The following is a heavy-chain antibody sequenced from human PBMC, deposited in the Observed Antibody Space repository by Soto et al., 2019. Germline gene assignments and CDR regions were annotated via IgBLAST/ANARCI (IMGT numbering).Heavy chain of an antibody. CDR1: GGSISSGDYY. CDR3: ARHTRVVTAPPRDYFDY. V-gene: IGHV4-30-4*01. D-gene: IGHD2-21*02. Sequence: SETLSLTCTVSGGSISSGDYYWSWIRQHPGKGLEWIGYIYYSGSTYYNPSLKSRVTISVDTSKNQFSLKLSSVAAADTAVYYCARHTRVVTAPPRDYFDYWGQGTLVTVSS. CDR2: IYYSGST. J-gene: IGHJ4*02.